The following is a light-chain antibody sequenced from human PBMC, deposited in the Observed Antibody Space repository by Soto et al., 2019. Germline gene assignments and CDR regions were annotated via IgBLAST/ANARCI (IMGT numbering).Light chain of an antibody. CDR1: QSVSSSY. CDR2: GAS. V-gene: IGKV3-20*01. J-gene: IGKJ4*01. Sequence: EIVLTQSPGTLSLSPGERATLSCRASQSVSSSYLAWYQQKPGQAPRLLIYGASNRATGIPDRFSGSGSGTDFTLTISRLEPEDFAVYYYQQYESSPPLTFGGGTKVEIK. CDR3: QQYESSPPLT.